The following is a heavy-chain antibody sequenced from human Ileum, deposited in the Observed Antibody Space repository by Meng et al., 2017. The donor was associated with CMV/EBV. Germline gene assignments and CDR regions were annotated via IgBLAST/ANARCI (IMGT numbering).Heavy chain of an antibody. CDR2: ISDDGNNE. CDR3: AKTDCNTIHCKKMEC. CDR1: GFRFSNYA. Sequence: GGSLRLSCAASGFRFSNYAMHWVRQAPGKGLEWLAVISDDGNNENYADSVKGRFTISRDNSKNTLYLQMDSLRIEDTGVYHCAKTDCNTIHCKKMECWGHGTLVTGAS. D-gene: IGHD2/OR15-2a*01. J-gene: IGHJ4*01. V-gene: IGHV3-30-3*01.